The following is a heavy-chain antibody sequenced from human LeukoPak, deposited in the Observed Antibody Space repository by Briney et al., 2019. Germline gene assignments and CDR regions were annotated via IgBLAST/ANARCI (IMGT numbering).Heavy chain of an antibody. CDR1: GYTFTNYG. CDR2: ISTYTGKT. CDR3: ARGVYYDTSGYYSFDY. D-gene: IGHD3-22*01. Sequence: ASVKVSCKASGYTFTNYGINWVRQAPGQGLEWLAWISTYTGKTDYAQKLQGRVTLTKDTSTSTAYMELRSLKSDDTAVYYCARGVYYDTSGYYSFDYWGQGTLVAVSS. V-gene: IGHV1-18*01. J-gene: IGHJ4*02.